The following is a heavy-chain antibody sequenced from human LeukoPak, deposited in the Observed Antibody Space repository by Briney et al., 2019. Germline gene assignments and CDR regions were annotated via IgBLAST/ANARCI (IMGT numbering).Heavy chain of an antibody. V-gene: IGHV1-69*13. CDR3: ARRRRYYDILTGYWPTPFDY. CDR1: GGTFSSYA. CDR2: IIPIFGTA. Sequence: GASVKVSCKASGGTFSSYAISWVRQAPGQGLEWMGGIIPIFGTANYAQKFQGRVTITADESTSTAYMELSSLRSEDTAVYYCARRRRYYDILTGYWPTPFDYWGQGTLVTVSS. D-gene: IGHD3-9*01. J-gene: IGHJ4*02.